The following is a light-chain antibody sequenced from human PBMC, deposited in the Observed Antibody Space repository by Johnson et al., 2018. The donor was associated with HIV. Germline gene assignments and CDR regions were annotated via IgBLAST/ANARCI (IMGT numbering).Light chain of an antibody. CDR2: DNN. V-gene: IGLV1-51*01. CDR1: SSNIGNNY. J-gene: IGLJ1*01. CDR3: GAWDSSLGAHYV. Sequence: QSVLTQPPSVSAAPGQKVTISCSGSSSNIGNNYVSWYQQLPGTAPKLLIYDNNKRPSGIPDRFSGSKSGTSATLGITGLQTGDEADYYCGAWDSSLGAHYVFGTGTKVTV.